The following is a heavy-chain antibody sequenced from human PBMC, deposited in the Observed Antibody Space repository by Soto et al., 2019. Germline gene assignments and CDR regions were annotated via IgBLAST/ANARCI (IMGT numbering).Heavy chain of an antibody. CDR1: GFTFSSYA. J-gene: IGHJ4*02. D-gene: IGHD6-19*01. CDR2: ISYDGSNK. Sequence: QVQLVESGGGVVQPGRSLRLSCAASGFTFSSYAIHWVRQAPGKGLEWVAVISYDGSNKYYADSVKGRFTISRDNSKNTLYLQMNSLRAEDTAVYYCAREISGWYDFWGQGTLVTVSS. CDR3: AREISGWYDF. V-gene: IGHV3-30-3*01.